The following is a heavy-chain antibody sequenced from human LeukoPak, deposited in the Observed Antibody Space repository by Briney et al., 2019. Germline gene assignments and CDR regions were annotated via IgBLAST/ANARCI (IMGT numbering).Heavy chain of an antibody. V-gene: IGHV3-7*01. D-gene: IGHD2-15*01. Sequence: GGSLRLSCAASGFTLSGYWMSWVRQAPGKGLEWVANMNQDGSDINYVDSVRGRFTISRDNAKNSLYLQMNSLRAEDTAVYYCARRTPGYCSGGSCYGFQHWGQGTLVTVSS. CDR1: GFTLSGYW. CDR2: MNQDGSDI. J-gene: IGHJ1*01. CDR3: ARRTPGYCSGGSCYGFQH.